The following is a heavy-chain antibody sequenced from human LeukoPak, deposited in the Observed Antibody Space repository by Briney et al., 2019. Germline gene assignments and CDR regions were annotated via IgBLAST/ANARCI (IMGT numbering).Heavy chain of an antibody. CDR1: GYSFTGYY. J-gene: IGHJ3*02. Sequence: GASVKVSCKASGYSFTGYYMHWVRQAPGQGLEWMGWINPDSGATNSAQKFQGRVTMTRDTSISTAYMELSRLRSDDTAVYYCARVQDIRAFHIWGQGTMVTVSS. V-gene: IGHV1-2*02. CDR2: INPDSGAT. D-gene: IGHD2-15*01. CDR3: ARVQDIRAFHI.